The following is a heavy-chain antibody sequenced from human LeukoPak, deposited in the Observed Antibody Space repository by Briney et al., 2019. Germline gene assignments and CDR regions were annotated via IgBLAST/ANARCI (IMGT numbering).Heavy chain of an antibody. Sequence: GGSLRLSCAASGFTFSSYGMHWFRQAPGKGLGWGACIRYDGSNKSYADSVKGRFTISRDNSKNTLYLQMNSLRADDTAVYYCAKAALEVLADSWFDPWGQGTLVTVSS. CDR2: IRYDGSNK. D-gene: IGHD6-6*01. CDR1: GFTFSSYG. CDR3: AKAALEVLADSWFDP. V-gene: IGHV3-30*02. J-gene: IGHJ5*02.